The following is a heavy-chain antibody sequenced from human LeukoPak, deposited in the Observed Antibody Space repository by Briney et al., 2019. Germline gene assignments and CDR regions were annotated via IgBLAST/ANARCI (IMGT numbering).Heavy chain of an antibody. CDR2: ISPYNGNT. V-gene: IGHV1-18*01. Sequence: ASVKVSCKASGYTFTNYGITWVRQAPGQGLEWMGWISPYNGNTKYAQKFQGRVTMTTDTSTSTAYMELRRLRSDDTAVYYCARGGSSGREGWFDPWAQGTLVPVSS. CDR1: GYTFTNYG. D-gene: IGHD6-19*01. CDR3: ARGGSSGREGWFDP. J-gene: IGHJ5*02.